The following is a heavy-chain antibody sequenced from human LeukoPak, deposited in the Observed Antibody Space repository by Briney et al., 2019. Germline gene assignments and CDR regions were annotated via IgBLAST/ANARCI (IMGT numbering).Heavy chain of an antibody. D-gene: IGHD3-22*01. V-gene: IGHV3-66*01. J-gene: IGHJ4*02. CDR2: IYSGGYT. CDR1: GFTFGDYG. Sequence: GGSLRLSCTASGFTFGDYGMSWVRQAPGKGLEWVSVIYSGGYTFYADSVKGRFTISRDNSKNTLFLQMNSLRAEDTAVYYCARRGYYDSDGLDYWGQGTLVTVSS. CDR3: ARRGYYDSDGLDY.